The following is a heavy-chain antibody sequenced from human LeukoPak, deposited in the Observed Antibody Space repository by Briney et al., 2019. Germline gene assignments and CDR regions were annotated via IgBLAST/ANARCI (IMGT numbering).Heavy chain of an antibody. CDR2: INHSGST. J-gene: IGHJ5*02. D-gene: IGHD2-21*02. CDR3: ARDRHIDWGGDCYSGFDP. V-gene: IGHV4-34*01. Sequence: SETLSLTCAVYGGSFSGYYWSWLRQPPGKGLAWIGEINHSGSTNYNPSLKSRVTISVDTYKNQFSLKLSSVTSADTAVYYCARDRHIDWGGDCYSGFDPWGEGTLVSVSS. CDR1: GGSFSGYY.